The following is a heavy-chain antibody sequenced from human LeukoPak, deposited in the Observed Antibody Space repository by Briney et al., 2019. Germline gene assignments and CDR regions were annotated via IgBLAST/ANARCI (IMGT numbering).Heavy chain of an antibody. V-gene: IGHV3-23*01. D-gene: IGHD1-1*01. CDR2: ISGSGDTT. J-gene: IGHJ4*02. CDR3: AKGHDTRTATLDY. Sequence: PGGSLRLSCAASGFSFSTYAMNWVRQAPGKGLEWVTAISGSGDTTYYVDSVKGRFIISRDNSRNTLYLQIHNLRAEDTAVYYCAKGHDTRTATLDYWGQGTLVTVSS. CDR1: GFSFSTYA.